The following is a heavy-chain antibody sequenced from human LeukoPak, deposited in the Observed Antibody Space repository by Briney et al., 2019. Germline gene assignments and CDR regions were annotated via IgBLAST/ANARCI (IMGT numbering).Heavy chain of an antibody. CDR1: GFSFTSYA. CDR3: AKEGVYESGSDYLGS. Sequence: AGGSLRLSCAASGFSFTSYAMTWVRQAPGKGLEWVSALSNSGHNTYYADSVKGRYTISRDNSKNILYLQMNSLRAEDTAVYYCAKEGVYESGSDYLGSWGQGTLVTVSS. D-gene: IGHD3-10*01. V-gene: IGHV3-23*01. CDR2: LSNSGHNT. J-gene: IGHJ4*02.